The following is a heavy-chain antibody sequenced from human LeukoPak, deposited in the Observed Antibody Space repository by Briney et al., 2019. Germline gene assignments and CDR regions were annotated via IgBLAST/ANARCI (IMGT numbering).Heavy chain of an antibody. CDR1: GYTVTDHG. CDR2: MSVFNGYT. J-gene: IGHJ6*02. D-gene: IGHD3-10*01. V-gene: IGHV1-18*01. CDR3: ARAVGSTDYYGVDV. Sequence: ASVKVSCKASGYTVTDHGITWVRQARGQGFEWMGWMSVFNGYTKYAEGFQGRVTMTTDTSTRTAHMEMRGLRSDDTAVYYCARAVGSTDYYGVDVWGQGTTVTVSS.